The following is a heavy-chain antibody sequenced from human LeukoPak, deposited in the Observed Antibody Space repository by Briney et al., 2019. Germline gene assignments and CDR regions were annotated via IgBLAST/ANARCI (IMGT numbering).Heavy chain of an antibody. D-gene: IGHD6-13*01. CDR2: SSSSGNNI. Sequence: PGGSLRLSCAASGFILRSYSMSWVRQAPGEGLEWVAFSSSSGNNIYYADSVKGRFIISRDNAKSSLDLQLNSLRAEDTALYYCARGQQLDYWGQGILVTVSS. J-gene: IGHJ4*02. V-gene: IGHV3-21*01. CDR1: GFILRSYS. CDR3: ARGQQLDY.